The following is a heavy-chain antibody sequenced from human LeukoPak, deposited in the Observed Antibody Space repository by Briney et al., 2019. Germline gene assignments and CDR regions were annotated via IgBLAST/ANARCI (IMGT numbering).Heavy chain of an antibody. CDR3: GYSSGWLFDY. J-gene: IGHJ4*02. CDR1: GFTFSSYW. V-gene: IGHV3-7*01. Sequence: PGGSLRLSCVASGFTFSSYWMTWVRQAPGKGLEWVANIKQDGSEKYYVDSVKGRFTISRDNDKNSLYLQMNSLRAEDAAVYYCGYSSGWLFDYWGQGALVTVSS. CDR2: IKQDGSEK. D-gene: IGHD6-19*01.